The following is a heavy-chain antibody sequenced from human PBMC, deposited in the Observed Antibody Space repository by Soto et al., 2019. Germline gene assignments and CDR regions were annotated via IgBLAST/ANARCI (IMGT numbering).Heavy chain of an antibody. CDR3: ARGERTARARHWFAP. CDR1: GGSFRGYY. J-gene: IGHJ5*02. D-gene: IGHD6-6*01. Sequence: QVQLQQWGAGLLKPSETLSLTCAVYGGSFRGYYWSWIRQPPGKGLEWIGEINHSGSTNYNPSLKSRVTISVDTSKNQFSLKLSSVTAADTAVYYCARGERTARARHWFAPWGQGTLVTVSS. V-gene: IGHV4-34*01. CDR2: INHSGST.